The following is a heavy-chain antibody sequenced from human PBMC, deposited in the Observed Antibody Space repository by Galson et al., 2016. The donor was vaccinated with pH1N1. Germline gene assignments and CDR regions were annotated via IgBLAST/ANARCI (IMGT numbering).Heavy chain of an antibody. V-gene: IGHV4-31*03. Sequence: LTCSVSGGPIRIGGFYWSWVRQHPGKGLEWIGYIYHSGSTSYKPSLKSRVSISVDTSKNQFSLQLRSVTAADTAVYYCARENIVVGEGWDYGMDVWGQGTTVTVSS. D-gene: IGHD2-15*01. J-gene: IGHJ6*02. CDR3: ARENIVVGEGWDYGMDV. CDR2: IYHSGST. CDR1: GGPIRIGGFY.